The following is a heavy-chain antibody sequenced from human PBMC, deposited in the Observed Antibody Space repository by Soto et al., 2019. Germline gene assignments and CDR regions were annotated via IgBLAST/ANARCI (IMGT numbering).Heavy chain of an antibody. CDR3: ASDPFYYASEY. J-gene: IGHJ4*02. CDR1: GFSFSDHS. CDR2: VSSGGSTI. D-gene: IGHD3-10*01. Sequence: GGSLSLSCAASGFSFSDHSMTWIRQAPGKGLEWVSYVSSGGSTIYYADSVKGRFTVSRDNAKNSLYVQMDSLRAEDTAVYYCASDPFYYASEYWGQGTLVTVSS. V-gene: IGHV3-11*01.